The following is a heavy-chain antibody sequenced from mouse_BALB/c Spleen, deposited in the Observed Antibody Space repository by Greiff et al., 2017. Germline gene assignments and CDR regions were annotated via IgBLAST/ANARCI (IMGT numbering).Heavy chain of an antibody. CDR3: ARYGNYYFDY. CDR2: IYPGDGDT. Sequence: VQLQQSGPELVKPGASVKISCKASGYAFSSSWMNWVKQRPGQGLEWIGRIYPGDGDTNYNGKFKGKATLTADKSSSTAYMQLSSLTSVDSAVYFCARYGNYYFDYWSQGTTLTVSS. CDR1: GYAFSSSW. J-gene: IGHJ2*01. D-gene: IGHD2-1*01. V-gene: IGHV1-82*01.